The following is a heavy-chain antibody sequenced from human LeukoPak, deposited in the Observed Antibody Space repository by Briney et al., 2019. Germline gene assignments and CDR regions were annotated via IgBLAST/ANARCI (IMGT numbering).Heavy chain of an antibody. CDR3: VKESIGYCSGGSCY. CDR2: ISSNGGST. V-gene: IGHV3-64D*06. Sequence: GGSLRLSCSASGITFSSYAMHWVRQAPGKGLEYVSAISSNGGSTYYADSVKGRFTISRDNSKNTLYLQMSSLRAEDTAVYYCVKESIGYCSGGSCYWGQGTLVTVSS. D-gene: IGHD2-15*01. CDR1: GITFSSYA. J-gene: IGHJ4*02.